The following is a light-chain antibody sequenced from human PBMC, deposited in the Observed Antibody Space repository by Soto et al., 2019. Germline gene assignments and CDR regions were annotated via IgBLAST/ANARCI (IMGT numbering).Light chain of an antibody. CDR2: QDT. J-gene: IGLJ2*01. V-gene: IGLV3-1*01. CDR3: QAWDSSTVV. Sequence: SYELTQPPSVSVSPGQTASITSSGDKLGDKYACWYQQKPGQSPVLVIYQDTKRPSGIPERFSGSNSGNTATLTISGTQAVDEADYYCQAWDSSTVVFGGGTKVTVL. CDR1: KLGDKY.